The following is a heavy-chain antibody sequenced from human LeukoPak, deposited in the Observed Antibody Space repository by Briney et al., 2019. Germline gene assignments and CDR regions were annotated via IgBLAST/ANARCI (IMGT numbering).Heavy chain of an antibody. CDR2: ISAYSSDT. Sequence: GASVKVSCKASGYTFSSYGISWVRQAPGQRLEWMVWISAYSSDTNYAQRFQDRLTMTTDTSTNTAYMELRSLRSDDTAVYYCARYSSYYDYRPYYYYYMDVWGKGTTVTISS. CDR3: ARYSSYYDYRPYYYYYMDV. CDR1: GYTFSSYG. D-gene: IGHD3-22*01. J-gene: IGHJ6*03. V-gene: IGHV1-18*01.